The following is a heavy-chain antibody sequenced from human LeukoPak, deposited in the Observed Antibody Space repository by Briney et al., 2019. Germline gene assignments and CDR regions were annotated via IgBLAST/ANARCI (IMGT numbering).Heavy chain of an antibody. CDR3: ARAGIDDFWSGSAFDWFDP. Sequence: ASVKVSCKASGYIFTSYDINWVRQATGQGLEWMGWMNPDSGNTGYAQNFQGRVIMTRDISLGTAYMELSSLRSEDTAVYNCARAGIDDFWSGSAFDWFDPWGQGTLVTVSS. V-gene: IGHV1-8*01. J-gene: IGHJ5*02. CDR2: MNPDSGNT. D-gene: IGHD3-3*01. CDR1: GYIFTSYD.